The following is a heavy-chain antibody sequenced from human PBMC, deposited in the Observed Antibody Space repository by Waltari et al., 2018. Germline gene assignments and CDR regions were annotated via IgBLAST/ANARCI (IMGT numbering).Heavy chain of an antibody. CDR1: GASISSHY. J-gene: IGHJ4*02. CDR3: ARDVAAAGTSPYFDY. CDR2: IYYSGST. D-gene: IGHD6-13*01. Sequence: QVQLQESGPGLVKPSETLSLTCTVSGASISSHYWRWIRKPPGKGLEWIGYIYYSGSTNYNPSLKSRVTISVDTSKNQFSLKLSSVTAADTAVYYCARDVAAAGTSPYFDYLGQGTLVTVSS. V-gene: IGHV4-59*11.